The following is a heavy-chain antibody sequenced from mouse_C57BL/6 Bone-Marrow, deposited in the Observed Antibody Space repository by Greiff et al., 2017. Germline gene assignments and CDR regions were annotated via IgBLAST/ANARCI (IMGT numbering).Heavy chain of an antibody. J-gene: IGHJ3*01. Sequence: QVQLKQSGAELVRPGTSVKVSCKASGYAFTNYLIEWVKQRPGQGLEWIGVINPGSGGTNYNEKFKGKATLTADKSSSTAYMQLSSLTSEDSAVYFCALDGYYLFAYWGQGTLVTVSA. CDR3: ALDGYYLFAY. CDR2: INPGSGGT. D-gene: IGHD2-3*01. V-gene: IGHV1-54*01. CDR1: GYAFTNYL.